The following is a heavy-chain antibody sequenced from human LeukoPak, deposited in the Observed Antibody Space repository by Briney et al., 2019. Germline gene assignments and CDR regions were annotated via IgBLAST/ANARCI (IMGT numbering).Heavy chain of an antibody. J-gene: IGHJ4*02. CDR1: GYSISSSYY. CDR2: IYHSGNT. Sequence: PSETLSLTCIVSGYSISSSYYWGWIRQPPGKGLEWIGSIYHSGNTYYNPSLKSRVTISVDTSKNRFSLKLSSVTAADTAVYYCARHFYSSGFTTDYWGQGTLVTVSS. D-gene: IGHD6-19*01. V-gene: IGHV4-38-2*02. CDR3: ARHFYSSGFTTDY.